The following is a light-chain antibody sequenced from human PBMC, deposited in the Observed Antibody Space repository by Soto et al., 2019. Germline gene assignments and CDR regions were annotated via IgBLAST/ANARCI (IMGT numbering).Light chain of an antibody. Sequence: EIVLTQSPGTLSLSPGERATLSCRASQSVSSSYLAWYQQKPGQAPRLLIYGASSRATGIPDRFSGSGSGKDFNLTISRLGPEDFAVYYCQQYGSSPLTFGGGTKVELK. CDR3: QQYGSSPLT. J-gene: IGKJ4*01. V-gene: IGKV3-20*01. CDR1: QSVSSSY. CDR2: GAS.